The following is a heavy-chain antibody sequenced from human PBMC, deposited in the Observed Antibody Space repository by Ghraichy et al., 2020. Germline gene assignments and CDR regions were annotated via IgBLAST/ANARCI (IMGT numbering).Heavy chain of an antibody. J-gene: IGHJ5*02. CDR2: ISAYNGNT. CDR1: GYTFSSYG. CDR3: ARVKLMVYPTANWFDP. V-gene: IGHV1-18*04. Sequence: ASVKVSCKASGYTFSSYGISWVRQAPGQGLEWMGWISAYNGNTNYAQKVQGRVTMTTDTSTSTAYMELRSLRSDDTAVYYCARVKLMVYPTANWFDPWGQGTLVTVSS. D-gene: IGHD2-8*01.